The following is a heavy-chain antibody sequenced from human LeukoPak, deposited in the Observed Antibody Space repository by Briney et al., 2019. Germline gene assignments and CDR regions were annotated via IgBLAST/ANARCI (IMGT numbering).Heavy chain of an antibody. CDR3: TRSGYRHPYHFES. V-gene: IGHV3-53*01. Sequence: GGSLRLSCAVSGFSARTNFMSWVRQAPGKGLEWVSVIYTGGGTDHADSVKGRFTISRDNSKNTLSLQMNSLRADDTAIYYCTRSGYRHPYHFESWGQGTLVTVSA. D-gene: IGHD3-22*01. J-gene: IGHJ4*02. CDR1: GFSARTNF. CDR2: IYTGGGT.